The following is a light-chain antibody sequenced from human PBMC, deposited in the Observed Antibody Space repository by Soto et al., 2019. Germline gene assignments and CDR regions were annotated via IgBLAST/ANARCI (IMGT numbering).Light chain of an antibody. V-gene: IGKV3-11*01. CDR3: QQRSNWPPGYT. CDR2: DAS. Sequence: EIVLTQSPATLSLSPGERATLSCRASQSVSSYLAWYQKKPGQAPRLLIYDASNRATGIPARFSGSGSGTDFTLTIRSLEPEDFAVYYCQQRSNWPPGYTFGQGTKLEIK. CDR1: QSVSSY. J-gene: IGKJ2*01.